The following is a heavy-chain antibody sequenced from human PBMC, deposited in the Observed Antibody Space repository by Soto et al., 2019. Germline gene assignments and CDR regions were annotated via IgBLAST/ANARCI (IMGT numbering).Heavy chain of an antibody. V-gene: IGHV1-18*01. CDR2: ISAYNGNI. Sequence: ASVKVSCKASGYTXSNYGISWVRQAPGQGLEWMGWISAYNGNINYAQKLQGRVTMTTDTSTTTAYMELRSLRSDDTAVYYCARAKSCSAGSCYDLDYWGQGTLVTVSS. CDR3: ARAKSCSAGSCYDLDY. D-gene: IGHD2-15*01. J-gene: IGHJ4*02. CDR1: GYTXSNYG.